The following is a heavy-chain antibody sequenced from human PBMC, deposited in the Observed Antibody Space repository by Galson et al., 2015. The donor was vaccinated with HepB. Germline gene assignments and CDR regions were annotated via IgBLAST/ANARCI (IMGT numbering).Heavy chain of an antibody. J-gene: IGHJ5*02. CDR3: ARRIAVAGTFGVWFDP. CDR1: GYPFTSYA. CDR2: INAGNGNT. Sequence: CKASGYPFTSYAMHWVRQAPGQRLEWMGWINAGNGNTKYSQKFQGRVTITRDTSASTAYMELSSLRSEDTAVYYCARRIAVAGTFGVWFDPWGQGTLVTVSS. V-gene: IGHV1-3*01. D-gene: IGHD6-19*01.